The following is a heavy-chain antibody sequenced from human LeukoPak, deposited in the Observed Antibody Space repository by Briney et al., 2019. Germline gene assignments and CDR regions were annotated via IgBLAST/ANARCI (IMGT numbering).Heavy chain of an antibody. CDR2: IYYSGST. CDR3: VSHPYSSYYYHMDV. V-gene: IGHV4-59*01. J-gene: IGHJ6*02. D-gene: IGHD5-18*01. Sequence: SETLSLTCTVSGGSISSYYWSWIRQPPGKGLEWIGYIYYSGSTNYNPSLKSRVTISVDTSKNQFSLKLSSVTAADTAVYYCVSHPYSSYYYHMDVWGRGTTVTVSS. CDR1: GGSISSYY.